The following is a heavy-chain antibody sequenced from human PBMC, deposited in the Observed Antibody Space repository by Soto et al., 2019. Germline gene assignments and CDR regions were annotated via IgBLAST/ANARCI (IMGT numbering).Heavy chain of an antibody. CDR1: GDIFSGYS. CDR3: ARDLGTGYDSGDY. CDR2: IIPLFGST. V-gene: IGHV1-69*12. J-gene: IGHJ4*02. D-gene: IGHD5-12*01. Sequence: QVQLVQSGAEVKKPGSSVKVSCTASGDIFSGYSISWVRQAPGQGLEWMGGIIPLFGSTNYAQKFQGRVTITADQSTNPGYMELSSRKSEDTAVYYCARDLGTGYDSGDYWGQGTLVTVSS.